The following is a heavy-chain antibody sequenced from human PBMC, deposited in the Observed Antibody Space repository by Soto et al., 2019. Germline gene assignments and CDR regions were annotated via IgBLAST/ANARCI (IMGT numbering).Heavy chain of an antibody. D-gene: IGHD2-15*01. Sequence: GGSLRLSCAASGFPFSSYSMNWVRQAPGKGLEWVSSISSSSSYIYYADSVKGRFTISRDNAKNSLYLQMNSLSAEDTAVYYCAREGYCSGGSCYSDYWGQGTLVTVSS. CDR3: AREGYCSGGSCYSDY. V-gene: IGHV3-21*01. CDR2: ISSSSSYI. J-gene: IGHJ4*02. CDR1: GFPFSSYS.